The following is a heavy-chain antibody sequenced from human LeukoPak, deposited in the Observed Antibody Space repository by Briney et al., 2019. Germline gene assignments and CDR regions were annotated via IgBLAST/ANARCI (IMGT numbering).Heavy chain of an antibody. CDR2: IYSGEST. CDR3: AKAGLVRGSALDS. J-gene: IGHJ4*02. Sequence: GGSLRLSCAASGFTVSSNYMSWVRQAPGKGLEWVSIIYSGESTYYADSVKGRFTISRDNSKNTLYLQMNSLRVEDTAVYYCAKAGLVRGSALDSWGQGTLVTVSS. V-gene: IGHV3-53*05. CDR1: GFTVSSNY. D-gene: IGHD3-16*01.